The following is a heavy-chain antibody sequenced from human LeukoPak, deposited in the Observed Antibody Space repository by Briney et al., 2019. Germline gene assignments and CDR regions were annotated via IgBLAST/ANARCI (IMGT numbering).Heavy chain of an antibody. J-gene: IGHJ4*02. Sequence: GGSLRLSCEASGFTFSSNAMSWDRQAPGKGLEWVSGIGSDVRTHYADSVKGRFTISRDNSKNTMYLQMNSLRTEDTALYYCAKESEVTAAFDYWGQGTLVTVSS. V-gene: IGHV3-23*01. CDR3: AKESEVTAAFDY. D-gene: IGHD6-13*01. CDR2: IGSDVRT. CDR1: GFTFSSNA.